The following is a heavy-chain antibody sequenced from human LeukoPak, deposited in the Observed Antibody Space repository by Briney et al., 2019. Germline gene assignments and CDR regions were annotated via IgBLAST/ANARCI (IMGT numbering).Heavy chain of an antibody. J-gene: IGHJ6*02. Sequence: ASVKVSCKASGYTFTSYGINWVRQATGQGLEWMGWMNPNSGNTGYAQKFQGRVTMTRNTSISTAYMELSSLRSEDTAVYYCARARSGSNYYYYGMDVWGQGTTVTVSS. CDR3: ARARSGSNYYYYGMDV. D-gene: IGHD3-3*01. CDR1: GYTFTSYG. CDR2: MNPNSGNT. V-gene: IGHV1-8*01.